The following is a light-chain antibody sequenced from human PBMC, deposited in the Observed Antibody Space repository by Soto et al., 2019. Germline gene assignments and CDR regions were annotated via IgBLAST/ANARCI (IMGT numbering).Light chain of an antibody. V-gene: IGKV1-39*01. Sequence: DIQMTQSPSSLSASVGDRVTITCRTSESISGYLSWYQTKAGQPPKLLIFAASSLQNGVPSRFSGRGSGTEYTLTISSLQADDFATYYCHQSSISPPAFGQGTKVDIK. CDR3: HQSSISPPA. J-gene: IGKJ1*01. CDR2: AAS. CDR1: ESISGY.